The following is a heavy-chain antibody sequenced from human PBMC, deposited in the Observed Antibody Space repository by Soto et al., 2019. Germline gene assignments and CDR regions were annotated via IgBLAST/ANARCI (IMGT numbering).Heavy chain of an antibody. J-gene: IGHJ6*02. CDR1: GYTVTGYY. Sequence: ASVKVSCKACGYTVTGYYMHAVRQAPGQGLEWMGWINPNSGGTDCAQKFQGWVTMTRETSISTAYMELSRLRSDDTAVYYCARLRRFYYYYGMDVWGQGTTVTVSS. D-gene: IGHD3-16*01. CDR2: INPNSGGT. CDR3: ARLRRFYYYYGMDV. V-gene: IGHV1-2*04.